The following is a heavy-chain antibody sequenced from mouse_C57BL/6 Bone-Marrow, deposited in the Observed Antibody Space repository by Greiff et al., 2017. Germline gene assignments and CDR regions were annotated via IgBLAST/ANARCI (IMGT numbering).Heavy chain of an antibody. V-gene: IGHV1-54*01. CDR2: INPGSGCT. D-gene: IGHD4-1*01. Sequence: QVQLQQSGAELVRPGTSVKVSCKASGYAFTNYLIEWVKQRPGQGLEWIGVINPGSGCTNYNEKVKGKATLTADKSSSTAYMQLSSLTSEDSAVYFCARSKNWDSWFAYWGQGTLVTVSA. CDR3: ARSKNWDSWFAY. CDR1: GYAFTNYL. J-gene: IGHJ3*01.